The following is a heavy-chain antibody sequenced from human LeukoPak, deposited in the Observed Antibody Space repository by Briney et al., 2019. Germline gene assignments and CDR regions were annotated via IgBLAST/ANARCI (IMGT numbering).Heavy chain of an antibody. Sequence: SGGSLRLSCAGSGFTFSTYWMTWVRQAPGKGLEWVANINQDGGEKYYVDSVKGRFTISRDNSKNTLYLQMNSLRAEDTAVYYCAKADYGDYTWSWFDPWGQGTLVTVSS. CDR2: INQDGGEK. CDR3: AKADYGDYTWSWFDP. CDR1: GFTFSTYW. D-gene: IGHD4-17*01. J-gene: IGHJ5*02. V-gene: IGHV3-7*03.